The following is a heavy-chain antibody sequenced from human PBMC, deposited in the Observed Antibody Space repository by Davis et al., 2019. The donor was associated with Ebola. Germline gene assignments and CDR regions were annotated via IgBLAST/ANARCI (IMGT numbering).Heavy chain of an antibody. D-gene: IGHD6-19*01. V-gene: IGHV4-39*01. CDR1: GGSISSSSYY. CDR2: IYYSGST. Sequence: PGGSLRLSCTVSGGSISSSSYYWGWIRQPPGQGLEWIGSIYYSGSTYYNPYLKSRVTIYVDTSKNQFSLKLSSVTAADPAVYYCARVAVAETADWFDPWGQGTLVTVSS. J-gene: IGHJ5*02. CDR3: ARVAVAETADWFDP.